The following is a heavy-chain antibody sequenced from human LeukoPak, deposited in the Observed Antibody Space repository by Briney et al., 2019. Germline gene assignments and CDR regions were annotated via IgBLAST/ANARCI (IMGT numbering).Heavy chain of an antibody. Sequence: GGSLRLSCAASGFTFRTYAMHWVRQAPGKGLQWVTVISYDGSNKYYADSVKGRFTISRDNSKNTLYLQINSLRAEDTAVYYGARDDGRRLGGFPPGARDVGAKGTRVTVP. CDR1: GFTFRTYA. CDR3: ARDDGRRLGGFPPGARDV. J-gene: IGHJ6*03. V-gene: IGHV3-30*01. D-gene: IGHD3-16*01. CDR2: ISYDGSNK.